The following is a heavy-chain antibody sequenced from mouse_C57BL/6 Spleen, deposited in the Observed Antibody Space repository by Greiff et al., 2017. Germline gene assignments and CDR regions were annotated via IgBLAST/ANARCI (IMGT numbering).Heavy chain of an antibody. J-gene: IGHJ4*01. CDR1: GYTFTSYW. D-gene: IGHD1-1*01. V-gene: IGHV1-53*01. CDR2: INPSNGGT. Sequence: QVQLQQPGTELVKPGASVKLSCKASGYTFTSYWMHWVKQRPGQGLEWIGNINPSNGGTNYNEKFKRKATLTVDKASSTAYMQLSSLTSEDSAVYYCASPGSSYAMDYWGQGTSVTVSS. CDR3: ASPGSSYAMDY.